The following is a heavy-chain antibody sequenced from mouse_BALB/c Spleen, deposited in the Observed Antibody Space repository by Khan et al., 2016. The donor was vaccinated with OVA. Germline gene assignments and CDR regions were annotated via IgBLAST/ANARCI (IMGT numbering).Heavy chain of an antibody. D-gene: IGHD1-1*02. CDR3: VRGGMFAY. Sequence: QVQLKQSGAELARPGVAVKISCKGSGYTFTDFAMHWVKRGHTKSLEWIGVISTFYGDADYNQTFKGKASMTVDKSSSTAYMELARLTSEDSAIYYCVRGGMFAYWGQGTLVTVSA. CDR2: ISTFYGDA. CDR1: GYTFTDFA. V-gene: IGHV1S137*01. J-gene: IGHJ3*01.